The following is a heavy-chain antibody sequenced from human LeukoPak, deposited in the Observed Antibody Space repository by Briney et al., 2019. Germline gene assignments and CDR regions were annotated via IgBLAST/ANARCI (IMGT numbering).Heavy chain of an antibody. J-gene: IGHJ4*02. CDR2: ISGSGGTT. V-gene: IGHV3-23*01. D-gene: IGHD5-18*01. CDR3: AKGMDTAMVEYDY. CDR1: GFTFSSYA. Sequence: GGSLRLSCAASGFTFSSYAMSWVRQAPGKGLHWVSAISGSGGTTYYADSVKGRFTISRDNSKNTLYLQMNSLRAEDTALYYCAKGMDTAMVEYDYWGQGTLVTVSS.